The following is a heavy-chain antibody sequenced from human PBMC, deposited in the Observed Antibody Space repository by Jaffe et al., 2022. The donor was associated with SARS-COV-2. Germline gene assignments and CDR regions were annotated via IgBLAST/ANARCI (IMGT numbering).Heavy chain of an antibody. CDR2: ISGSGGST. D-gene: IGHD4-17*01. J-gene: IGHJ6*02. CDR3: AKDHDYGGNGAVYYYGMDV. CDR1: GFTFSSYA. Sequence: EVQLLESGGGLVQPGGSLRLSCAASGFTFSSYAMSWVRQAPGKGLEWVSAISGSGGSTYYADSVKGRFTISRDNSKNTLYLQMNSLRAEDTAVYYCAKDHDYGGNGAVYYYGMDVWGQGTTVTVSS. V-gene: IGHV3-23*01.